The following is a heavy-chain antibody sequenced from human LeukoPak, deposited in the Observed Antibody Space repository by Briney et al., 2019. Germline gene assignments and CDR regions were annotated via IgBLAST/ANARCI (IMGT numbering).Heavy chain of an antibody. J-gene: IGHJ4*02. V-gene: IGHV3-23*01. CDR3: AKDPLRGYYGGNSGY. Sequence: GGSLRLSCAASGFTFGSYAMSWVRQAPGKGLEWVSAISGSGGSTYYADSVKGRFTISRDNSKNTLYLQMNSLRAEDTAVYYCAKDPLRGYYGGNSGYWGQGTLVTVSS. CDR2: ISGSGGST. D-gene: IGHD4-23*01. CDR1: GFTFGSYA.